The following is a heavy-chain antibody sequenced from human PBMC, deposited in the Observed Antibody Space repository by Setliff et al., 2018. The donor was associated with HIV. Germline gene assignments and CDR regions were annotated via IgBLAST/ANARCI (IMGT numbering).Heavy chain of an antibody. Sequence: GGSLRLSCVASGFTFRTFAMHWVRQAPGKGLEWVSVISFDGSRTSYADSVKGRFSISRDNSKNTVSLQMNSLRAEDTAVYYCARDPPRSGWTLDYWGQGTPVTVSS. J-gene: IGHJ4*02. CDR1: GFTFRTFA. V-gene: IGHV3-30*07. D-gene: IGHD6-19*01. CDR2: ISFDGSRT. CDR3: ARDPPRSGWTLDY.